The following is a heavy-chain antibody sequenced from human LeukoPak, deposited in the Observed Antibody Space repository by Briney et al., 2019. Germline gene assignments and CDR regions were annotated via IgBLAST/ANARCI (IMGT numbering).Heavy chain of an antibody. CDR2: IYPGDSDT. CDR1: GYSFTSYW. Sequence: GESLKISCKGSGYSFTSYWIGWVRQMPWKGLEWMGIIYPGDSDTRYSPSFQGQVTISADKSISTAYLQWSSLKASDTAMYYCARRNGLGYCSGGSCYSYGMDVWGQGTTVTVSS. D-gene: IGHD2-15*01. V-gene: IGHV5-51*01. J-gene: IGHJ6*02. CDR3: ARRNGLGYCSGGSCYSYGMDV.